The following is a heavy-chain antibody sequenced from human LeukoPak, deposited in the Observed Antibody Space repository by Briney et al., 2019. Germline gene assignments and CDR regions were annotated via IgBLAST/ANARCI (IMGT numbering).Heavy chain of an antibody. D-gene: IGHD3-10*01. Sequence: GGSLRLSCAASGFTFNNYGMHWVRQAPGKGLEWVAVIWSDGSNKYYADSVKGRFTISRDNSRNTLFVQMNSLRAEDTAVYYCARDYGSGSYVVDYWGQGTLVTVSS. CDR1: GFTFNNYG. CDR3: ARDYGSGSYVVDY. J-gene: IGHJ4*02. CDR2: IWSDGSNK. V-gene: IGHV3-33*01.